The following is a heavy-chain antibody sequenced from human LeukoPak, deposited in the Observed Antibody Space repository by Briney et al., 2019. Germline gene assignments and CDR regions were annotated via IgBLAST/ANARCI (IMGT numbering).Heavy chain of an antibody. CDR3: ARGGIGYCTSTSCSFDS. CDR2: TYYRSKLYN. Sequence: SQTLSLTCALSGDSVSTNSAAWNWIRQSQSRGLEWLGRTYYRSKLYNDYGVSVKSRITINPDTSKNQFSLQLNSVTPEDTAVYYCARGGIGYCTSTSCSFDSWGQGTLVTVSS. CDR1: GDSVSTNSAA. V-gene: IGHV6-1*01. J-gene: IGHJ4*02. D-gene: IGHD2-2*01.